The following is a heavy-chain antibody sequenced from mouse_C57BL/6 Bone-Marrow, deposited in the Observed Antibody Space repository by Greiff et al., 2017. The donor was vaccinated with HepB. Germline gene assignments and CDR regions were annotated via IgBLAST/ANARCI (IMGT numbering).Heavy chain of an antibody. Sequence: QVQLQQPGAELVKPGASVKMSCKASGYTFTSYWITWVKQRPGQGLEWIGDIYPGSGSTNYNEKFKSKATLTVDTSSSTAYMQLSSLTSEDSAVYYCVAIYSGNLGEFDYWGQGTTLTVSS. J-gene: IGHJ2*01. V-gene: IGHV1-55*01. CDR1: GYTFTSYW. CDR3: VAIYSGNLGEFDY. D-gene: IGHD2-1*01. CDR2: IYPGSGST.